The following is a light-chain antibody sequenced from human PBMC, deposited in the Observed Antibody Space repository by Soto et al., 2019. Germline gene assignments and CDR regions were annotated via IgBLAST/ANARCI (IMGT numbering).Light chain of an antibody. CDR2: NVS. J-gene: IGKJ2*01. CDR3: MQGTHWPPYT. CDR1: RSLAYIDGNTY. Sequence: DVLMTQSPLSLPVTLGQPASISCWSSRSLAYIDGNTYLNWFQQRPGQSPRRLIYNVSNRDSGVPDRFSGSGSGTAFTLKISRVEAEDVAVYYCMQGTHWPPYTFGQGTKLVIK. V-gene: IGKV2-30*01.